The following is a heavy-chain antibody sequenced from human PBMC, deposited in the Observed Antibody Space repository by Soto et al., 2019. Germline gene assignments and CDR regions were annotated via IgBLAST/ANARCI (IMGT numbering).Heavy chain of an antibody. CDR3: ARGSRAQVSIYYFDY. V-gene: IGHV4-59*01. D-gene: IGHD3-3*02. J-gene: IGHJ4*02. Sequence: PSETLSLTCTVSGGSISSYYWSWIRQPPGKGLEWIGYIYYSGSTNYNPSLKSRLTISVDTSKNQFSLKLSSVTAADTAVYYCARGSRAQVSIYYFDYWGQGTLVTVSS. CDR2: IYYSGST. CDR1: GGSISSYY.